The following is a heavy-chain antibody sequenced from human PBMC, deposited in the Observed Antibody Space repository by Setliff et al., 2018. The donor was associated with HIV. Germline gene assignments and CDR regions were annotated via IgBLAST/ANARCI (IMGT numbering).Heavy chain of an antibody. CDR1: GGSISSGTYY. J-gene: IGHJ5*02. D-gene: IGHD3-3*01. CDR2: IYTSGST. V-gene: IGHV4-61*02. Sequence: SETLSLTCTVSGGSISSGTYYWSWIRQPAGKGLECIGRIYTSGSTNYNPSLKSRVTISVDTSKNQLSLKLSSVTAADTAVYYCARSPTNTYYNFWSGYSSRYWFDPWGQGTLVTVSS. CDR3: ARSPTNTYYNFWSGYSSRYWFDP.